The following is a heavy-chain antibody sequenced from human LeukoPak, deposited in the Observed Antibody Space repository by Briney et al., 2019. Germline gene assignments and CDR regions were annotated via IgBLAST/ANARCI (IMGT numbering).Heavy chain of an antibody. V-gene: IGHV1-69*13. CDR2: IIPIFGTA. D-gene: IGHD3-10*01. Sequence: ASVKVSCKASGGTFSSYAISWVRQAPGQGLEWMGGIIPIFGTANYAQKFQGRVTITADESTSTAYMELSSLRSEDTAVYYCATDLAGVRGVNWGQGTLVTVSS. J-gene: IGHJ4*02. CDR3: ATDLAGVRGVN. CDR1: GGTFSSYA.